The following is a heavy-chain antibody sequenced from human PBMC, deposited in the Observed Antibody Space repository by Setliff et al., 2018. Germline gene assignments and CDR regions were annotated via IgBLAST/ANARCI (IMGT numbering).Heavy chain of an antibody. D-gene: IGHD2-15*01. V-gene: IGHV4-31*03. J-gene: IGHJ4*02. Sequence: SETLSLTCTVSGGSIRGGDYFWTWVRQRPGKGPEWIGYISYSGRTSYNPSLYSRITVSLDRSKNQFSLQLTSVTAADTAMYYCARVAYPNGGSCRYFDNWGQGTLVTVSS. CDR1: GGSIRGGDYF. CDR2: ISYSGRT. CDR3: ARVAYPNGGSCRYFDN.